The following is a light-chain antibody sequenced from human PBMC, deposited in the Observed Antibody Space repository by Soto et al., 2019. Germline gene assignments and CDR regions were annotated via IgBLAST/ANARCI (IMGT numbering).Light chain of an antibody. CDR3: SSYAGSNNFGV. V-gene: IGLV2-8*01. J-gene: IGLJ2*01. CDR2: EVS. CDR1: SSDVGGYNF. Sequence: QSVLTQPPSASGSPGQSVTICCTGTSSDVGGYNFVSWYQQHPGKAPKLMIYEVSKRPSGVPDRFSGSKSGNTASLTVSGLQADDEADYYCSSYAGSNNFGVFGGGTQLTVL.